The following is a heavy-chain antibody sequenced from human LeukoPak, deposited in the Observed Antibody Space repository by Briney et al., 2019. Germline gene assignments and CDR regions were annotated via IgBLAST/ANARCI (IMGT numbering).Heavy chain of an antibody. CDR1: GGSISSSNW. CDR2: IYHSGST. V-gene: IGHV4-4*02. D-gene: IGHD2-15*01. CDR3: ASQGGYCSGGSCYSNLYWYFDL. J-gene: IGHJ2*01. Sequence: PSETLSLICAVSGGSISSSNWWSWGRQPPGKGLEWIGEIYHSGSTNYNPSLKSRVTISVDKSKNQFSLKLSSVTAADTAVYYCASQGGYCSGGSCYSNLYWYFDLWGRGTLVTVSS.